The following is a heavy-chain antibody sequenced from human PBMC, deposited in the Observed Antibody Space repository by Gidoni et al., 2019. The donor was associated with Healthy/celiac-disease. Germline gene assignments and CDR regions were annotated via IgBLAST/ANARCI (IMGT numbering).Heavy chain of an antibody. J-gene: IGHJ4*02. V-gene: IGHV4-30-2*01. CDR2: IYHSGST. D-gene: IGHD4-17*01. CDR3: ARAEAVTTVGRVFDY. Sequence: QLQLQESVSELVKPSQTLSLTCAVSCGSISICGYSWSWIRQPPGKGLEWIGYIYHSGSTYYNQYLKSRVTISVDRSKNQFSLKLSSVTAAETAVYYGARAEAVTTVGRVFDYWGQGTLVTVSS. CDR1: CGSISICGYS.